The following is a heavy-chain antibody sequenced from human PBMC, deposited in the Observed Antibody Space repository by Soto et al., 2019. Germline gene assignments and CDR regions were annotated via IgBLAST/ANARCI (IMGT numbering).Heavy chain of an antibody. D-gene: IGHD3-22*01. V-gene: IGHV1-18*04. CDR2: ISAHNGDT. CDR3: ATEPIYYNDGSGYYPLGH. CDR1: GYSFATYG. Sequence: GASVKVSCKASGYSFATYGFSWVRQAPGQGLECVGWISAHNGDTHYSQKFQGRVTLTTDPSTNTGYMELRSLTSDDTAVYFCATEPIYYNDGSGYYPLGHWGQGTLVTVSS. J-gene: IGHJ4*02.